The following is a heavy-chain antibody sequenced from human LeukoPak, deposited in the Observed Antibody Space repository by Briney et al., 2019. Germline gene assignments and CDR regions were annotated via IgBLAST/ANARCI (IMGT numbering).Heavy chain of an antibody. Sequence: GGSLRLSCAASGFTFSSYSMNWVRQAPGKGLEWVSSISSSSSYIYYADSVKGRFTISRDNAKNSLYLQMNSLRAEDTAVYYCARGGVGATMLTVDYWGQGTLVTVSS. CDR3: ARGGVGATMLTVDY. D-gene: IGHD1-26*01. CDR1: GFTFSSYS. CDR2: ISSSSSYI. V-gene: IGHV3-21*01. J-gene: IGHJ4*02.